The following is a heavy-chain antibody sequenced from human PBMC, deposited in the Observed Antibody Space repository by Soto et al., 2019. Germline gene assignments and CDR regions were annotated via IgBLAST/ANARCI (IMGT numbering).Heavy chain of an antibody. CDR1: GFTFSSYA. Sequence: LRLSCAASGFTFSSYAMSWVRQAPGKGLEWVSAISGSGGSTYYADSVKGRFTIPRDNSKNTLYLQMNSLRAEDTAVYYCASYRRREGNWFDPWGQGTLVTVSS. D-gene: IGHD3-16*02. CDR3: ASYRRREGNWFDP. J-gene: IGHJ5*02. CDR2: ISGSGGST. V-gene: IGHV3-23*01.